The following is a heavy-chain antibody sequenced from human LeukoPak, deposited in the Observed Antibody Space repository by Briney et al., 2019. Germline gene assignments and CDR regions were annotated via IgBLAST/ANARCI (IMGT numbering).Heavy chain of an antibody. V-gene: IGHV3-21*01. Sequence: GGSLRLSCAASGFTFSTYSMNWVRQAPGKGLEWVSSISSSSSYIYYADSVKGRFTISRDNAKNSLYLQMNSLRAEDTAVYYCARGGVYSSGWYVDYWGQGTLVTVSS. D-gene: IGHD6-19*01. J-gene: IGHJ4*02. CDR3: ARGGVYSSGWYVDY. CDR2: ISSSSSYI. CDR1: GFTFSTYS.